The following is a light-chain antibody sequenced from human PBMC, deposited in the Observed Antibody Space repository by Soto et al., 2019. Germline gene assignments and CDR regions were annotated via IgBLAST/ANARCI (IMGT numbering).Light chain of an antibody. V-gene: IGKV3-15*01. CDR1: QPISLN. J-gene: IGKJ1*01. CDR2: GAS. Sequence: MTQSPPTLSVSAGEGATITCRASQPISLNVGWHQQKPGHAPKLLIYGASTIDTDIPGRFSGGGSGTEFTLTISSLQSEDVAIYFCQQDYAWPRTFGQGTKVEVK. CDR3: QQDYAWPRT.